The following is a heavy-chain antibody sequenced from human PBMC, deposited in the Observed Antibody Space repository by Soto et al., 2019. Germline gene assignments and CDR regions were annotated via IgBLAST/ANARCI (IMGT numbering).Heavy chain of an antibody. CDR3: AKVGYNDWDFHY. D-gene: IGHD3-22*01. CDR2: INQDVSQK. V-gene: IGHV3-7*01. Sequence: GSLRLSCAASGFTFSRYWMAWVRQAPGKGLEWVANINQDVSQKVYVDSVRGRFTVSRDNAKNSVYLQMNNLRADDTAVYYCAKVGYNDWDFHYGGEGTRVSVSS. CDR1: GFTFSRYW. J-gene: IGHJ4*02.